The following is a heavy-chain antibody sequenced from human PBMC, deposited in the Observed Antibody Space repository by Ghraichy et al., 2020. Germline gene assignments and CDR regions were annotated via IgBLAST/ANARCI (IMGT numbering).Heavy chain of an antibody. D-gene: IGHD2-8*01. CDR1: GFTFDDYA. J-gene: IGHJ2*01. CDR3: AKDKGTNGQRYFDL. V-gene: IGHV3-9*01. Sequence: LSLTCAASGFTFDDYAMHWVRQAPGKGLEWVSGLSWNSGRIGYADSVKGRFTISRDNAKNSLYLQMNSLRAEDTALYYCAKDKGTNGQRYFDLWGRGTLVTVSS. CDR2: LSWNSGRI.